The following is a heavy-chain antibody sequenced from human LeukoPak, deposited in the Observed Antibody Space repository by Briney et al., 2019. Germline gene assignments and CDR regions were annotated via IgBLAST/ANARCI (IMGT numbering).Heavy chain of an antibody. V-gene: IGHV1-69*13. J-gene: IGHJ6*03. D-gene: IGHD3-22*01. CDR3: ARGPIVVVIPNYYYYIDV. CDR1: GGTFSSYA. CDR2: IIPIFGTA. Sequence: AASVKVSCKASGGTFSSYAISWVRQAPGQGLEWMGGIIPIFGTANYAQKFQGRVTITADESTSTAYMELSSLRSEDTAVYYCARGPIVVVIPNYYYYIDVWGKGTTVTVSS.